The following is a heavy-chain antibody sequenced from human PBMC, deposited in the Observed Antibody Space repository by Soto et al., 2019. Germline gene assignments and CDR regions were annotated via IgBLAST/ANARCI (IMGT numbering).Heavy chain of an antibody. Sequence: QVTLKESGPVLVKPTETLTLTCTVSGFSLSNARMGVSWIRQPPGKALEWLAHIFSNDEKSYSTSLKSRLTISKDTSKSQVVLTMTNMDPVDTATYYCARIPCGRDCYFFDYWGQGTLVTVSS. J-gene: IGHJ4*02. CDR3: ARIPCGRDCYFFDY. CDR1: GFSLSNARMG. CDR2: IFSNDEK. D-gene: IGHD2-21*02. V-gene: IGHV2-26*01.